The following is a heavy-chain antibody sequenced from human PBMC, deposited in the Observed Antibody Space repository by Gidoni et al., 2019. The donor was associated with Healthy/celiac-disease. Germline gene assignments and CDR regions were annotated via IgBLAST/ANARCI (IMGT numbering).Heavy chain of an antibody. CDR1: GFTFSSYW. CDR2: IKQDGSEK. D-gene: IGHD3-16*01. J-gene: IGHJ4*02. V-gene: IGHV3-7*01. Sequence: EVQLVESGGGLVQPGGSLRLSCAASGFTFSSYWMSWVRQAPGKGLEWVANIKQDGSEKYYVDSVKGRFTISRDNAKNSLYLQMNSLRAEDTAVYYCARAPGGYKPYGGDFWGQGTLVTVSS. CDR3: ARAPGGYKPYGGDF.